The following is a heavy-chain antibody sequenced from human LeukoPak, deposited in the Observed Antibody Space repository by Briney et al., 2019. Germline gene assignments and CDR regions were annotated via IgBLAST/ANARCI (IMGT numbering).Heavy chain of an antibody. Sequence: PSETLSLTCTVFGGSISSSSYYWGWIRQPPGKGLEWIGSIYYSGSTYYNPSLKSRVTISVDTSKNQFSLKLSSVTAADTALYYCARGLEVNLSLDPWGQGTLVTVSS. J-gene: IGHJ5*02. V-gene: IGHV4-39*07. CDR1: GGSISSSSYY. CDR3: ARGLEVNLSLDP. CDR2: IYYSGST. D-gene: IGHD2-21*01.